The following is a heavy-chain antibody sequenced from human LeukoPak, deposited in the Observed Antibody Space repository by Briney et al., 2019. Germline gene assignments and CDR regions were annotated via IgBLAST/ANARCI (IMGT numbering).Heavy chain of an antibody. J-gene: IGHJ4*02. CDR1: GFTFINYY. V-gene: IGHV1-46*01. D-gene: IGHD4/OR15-4a*01. Sequence: ASVKVSCKASGFTFINYYMHWVRQAPGQGLEWLGIINLSGGSTHYLQKFQDRVTMTRDTSTSTVYMGLSSLRSEDTAVYYCARDLDYGEKSEDYWGQGTLVTVSS. CDR2: INLSGGST. CDR3: ARDLDYGEKSEDY.